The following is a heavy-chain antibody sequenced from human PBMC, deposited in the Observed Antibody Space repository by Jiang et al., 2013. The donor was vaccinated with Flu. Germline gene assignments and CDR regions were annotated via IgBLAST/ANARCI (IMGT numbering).Heavy chain of an antibody. V-gene: IGHV3-30*18. CDR2: ISYDGSNK. J-gene: IGHJ3*02. D-gene: IGHD3-10*01. CDR3: AKASTRGSGSYYWDAFDI. Sequence: LLESGGGVVQPGRSLRLSCAASGFTFSSYGMHWVRQAPGKGLEWVAVISYDGSNKYYADSVKGRFTISRDNSKNTLYLQMNSLRAEDTAVYYCAKASTRGSGSYYWDAFDIWGQGTMVTVSS. CDR1: GFTFSSYG.